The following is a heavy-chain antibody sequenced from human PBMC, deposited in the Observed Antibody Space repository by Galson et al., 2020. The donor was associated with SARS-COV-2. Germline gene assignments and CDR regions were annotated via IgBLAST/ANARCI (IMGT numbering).Heavy chain of an antibody. CDR2: ISWNSGSI. CDR1: GFTFDDYA. CDR3: ATSKPSSGWYH. J-gene: IGHJ4*02. D-gene: IGHD6-19*01. Sequence: GGSLRLSCAASGFTFDDYAMHWVRQAPGKGLEWVSGISWNSGSIGYADSVKGRFTISRDNAKNSLYLQMNSLRAEDTALYYCATSKPSSGWYHWGQGTLVTVSS. V-gene: IGHV3-9*01.